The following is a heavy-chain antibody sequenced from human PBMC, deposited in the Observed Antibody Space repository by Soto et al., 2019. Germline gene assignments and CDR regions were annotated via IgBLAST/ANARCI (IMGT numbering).Heavy chain of an antibody. V-gene: IGHV4-59*08. CDR2: IHSGST. D-gene: IGHD3-10*01. J-gene: IGHJ4*02. CDR3: ARHDGSRSTDY. CDR1: GGSISSDY. Sequence: PSETLSLTCTVSGGSISSDYWNWIRQPPGKGLEWIGYIHSGSTNYNASLRSRVTISVDTSKNQFSLKLSSVTAADTAVYFCARHDGSRSTDYWGQGTRVTVSS.